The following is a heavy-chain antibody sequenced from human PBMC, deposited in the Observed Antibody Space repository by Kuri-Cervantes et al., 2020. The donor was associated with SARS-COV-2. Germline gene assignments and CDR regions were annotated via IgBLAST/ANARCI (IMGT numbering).Heavy chain of an antibody. V-gene: IGHV5-51*01. D-gene: IGHD2-15*01. CDR1: GYSFTSYW. CDR2: IYPGDSDT. J-gene: IGHJ4*02. Sequence: GGSLRLSCKGSGYSFTSYWIGWVRQMPGKGLERMGIIYPGDSDTRYSPSFQGQVTISADKSISTAYLQWSSLKASDTAMYYCARGYCSGGSCYSEDYFDYWGQGTLVTVSS. CDR3: ARGYCSGGSCYSEDYFDY.